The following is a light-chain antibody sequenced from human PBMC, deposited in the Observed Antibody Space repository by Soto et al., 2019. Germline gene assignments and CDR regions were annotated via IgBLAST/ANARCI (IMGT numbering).Light chain of an antibody. CDR3: QQYNSYSHFT. CDR2: KAS. V-gene: IGKV1-5*03. Sequence: DIQMTQSPSTLSASVGDRVTITCRASQSISSWLAWYQQKPGKAPNLLISKASTLESGVPSRFRGSGSGTEFTLTLSSLQPDDFATYYCQQYNSYSHFTFGPGTKVDIK. CDR1: QSISSW. J-gene: IGKJ3*01.